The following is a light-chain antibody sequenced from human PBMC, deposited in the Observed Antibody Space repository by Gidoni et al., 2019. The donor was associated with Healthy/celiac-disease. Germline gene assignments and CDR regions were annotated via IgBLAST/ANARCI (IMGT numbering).Light chain of an antibody. CDR2: DAS. CDR1: QSVSSN. J-gene: IGKJ3*01. CDR3: QQRSNWPPEFT. Sequence: EIVFTHSPATLSLSPGERGTLSCRASQSVSSNLAWYQQKPGQAPRLLIYDASNRATGITARFSGSGSGTDFTHTISSLEPEDFAVYYCQQRSNWPPEFTFGPGTKVDIK. V-gene: IGKV3-11*01.